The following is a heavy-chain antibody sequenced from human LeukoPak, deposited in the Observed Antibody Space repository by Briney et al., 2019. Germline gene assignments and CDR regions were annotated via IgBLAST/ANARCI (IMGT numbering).Heavy chain of an antibody. CDR1: GFIFSNYA. V-gene: IGHV3-23*01. CDR2: ISTSGNR. Sequence: GGSLRLSCAASGFIFSNYAMSWVRQAPGKGLEWVSLISTSGNRHYADSVQGRFTISRDNSKNTLYLQMNSLRAEDTAVYYCARTKPQQFDILSWGQGTLVTVSS. CDR3: ARTKPQQFDILS. D-gene: IGHD3-9*01. J-gene: IGHJ4*02.